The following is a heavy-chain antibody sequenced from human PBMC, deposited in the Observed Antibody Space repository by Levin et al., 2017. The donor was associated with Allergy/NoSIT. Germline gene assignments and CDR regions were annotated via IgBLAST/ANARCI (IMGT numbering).Heavy chain of an antibody. D-gene: IGHD3-22*01. CDR1: GFTFSDYN. CDR3: ARDLIYDSSGYES. Sequence: GESLKISCAASGFTFSDYNMNWVRQAPGKGLEWVSSLSGGGSYIYYADSVKGRFTISRDNAKNSLSLQMNRLRAEETAVYYCARDLIYDSSGYESWGQGTLVTVSS. J-gene: IGHJ4*02. CDR2: LSGGGSYI. V-gene: IGHV3-21*01.